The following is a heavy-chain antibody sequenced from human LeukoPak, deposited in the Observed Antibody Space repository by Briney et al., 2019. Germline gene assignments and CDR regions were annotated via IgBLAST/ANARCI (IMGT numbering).Heavy chain of an antibody. V-gene: IGHV3-43*02. CDR3: AKDSTFSSLYEYYFDY. CDR2: ISGDGGST. D-gene: IGHD6-13*01. J-gene: IGHJ4*02. CDR1: GFTFDVYA. Sequence: GGSLRLSCAASGFTFDVYAVHWVRQAPGKGLEWVSLISGDGGSTYYADSVKGRFTISRDNSKNSLYLQMNSLRTEDTALYYCAKDSTFSSLYEYYFDYWGQGTLVTVSS.